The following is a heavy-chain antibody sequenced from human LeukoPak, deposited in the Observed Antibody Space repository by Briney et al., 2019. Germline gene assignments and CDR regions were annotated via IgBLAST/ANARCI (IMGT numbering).Heavy chain of an antibody. Sequence: GASVKVSFTASGYTFTSYAMHWVRQAPGQRLEWMGWINASSGNTKYSQKFQGRVTITRDTSASTAYMELSSLRSEDTAVYYCARDTDYDFWSGYSPLDYWGQGTLVTVSS. CDR3: ARDTDYDFWSGYSPLDY. D-gene: IGHD3-3*01. CDR1: GYTFTSYA. CDR2: INASSGNT. J-gene: IGHJ4*02. V-gene: IGHV1-3*01.